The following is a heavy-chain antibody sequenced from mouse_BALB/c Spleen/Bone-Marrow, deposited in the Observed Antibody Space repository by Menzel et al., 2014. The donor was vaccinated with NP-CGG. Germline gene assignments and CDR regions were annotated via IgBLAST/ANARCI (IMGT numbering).Heavy chain of an antibody. D-gene: IGHD2-2*01. CDR1: GYTFTSYA. J-gene: IGHJ1*01. Sequence: VHVKQSGPELVKPGASVKMSCKASGYTFTSYAMHWVKQKPGQGLEWIGNINPYNDNTKYNEKFKGKATLTSDKSSSTAYMELSSLTSEDSAVYYCARSLYGYDWYFDVWGAGTTVTVSS. CDR2: INPYNDNT. CDR3: ARSLYGYDWYFDV. V-gene: IGHV1-14*01.